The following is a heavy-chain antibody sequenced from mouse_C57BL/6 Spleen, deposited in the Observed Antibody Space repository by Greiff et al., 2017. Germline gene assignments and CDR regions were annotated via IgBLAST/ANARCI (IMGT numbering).Heavy chain of an antibody. CDR2: IHPSDSDT. D-gene: IGHD1-1*01. CDR1: GYTFTSYW. J-gene: IGHJ3*01. CDR3: AIGDYYGSSYN. Sequence: QVQLQQPGAELVKPGASVKVSCKASGYTFTSYWMHWVKQRPGQGLEWIGRIHPSDSDTNYNQKFKGKATLTVDESSSTAYMQLSSLTSEDSAVYYCAIGDYYGSSYNWGQGTLVTVSA. V-gene: IGHV1-74*01.